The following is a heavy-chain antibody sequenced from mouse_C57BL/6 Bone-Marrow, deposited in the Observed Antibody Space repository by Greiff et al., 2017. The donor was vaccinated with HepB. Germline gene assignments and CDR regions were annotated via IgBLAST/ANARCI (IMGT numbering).Heavy chain of an antibody. CDR2: INPSSGYT. CDR3: ARSGPYSNPGY. V-gene: IGHV1-4*01. J-gene: IGHJ3*02. CDR1: GYTFTSYT. Sequence: QVQLKESGAELARPGASVKMSCKASGYTFTSYTMHWVKQRPGQGLEWIGYINPSSGYTKYNQKFKDKATLTADKSSSTAYMQLSSLTSEDSAVYYCARSGPYSNPGYWGQGTLVTVSA. D-gene: IGHD2-5*01.